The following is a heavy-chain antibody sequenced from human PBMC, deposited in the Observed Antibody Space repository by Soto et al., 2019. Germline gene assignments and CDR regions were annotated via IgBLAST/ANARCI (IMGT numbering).Heavy chain of an antibody. D-gene: IGHD3-10*01. CDR3: ARLQLLWFGELLSGFGPSPFDY. Sequence: TSETLSLTCTVSGGSISSSSYYWGWIRQPPGKGLEWIGSIYYSGSTYYNPSLKSRVTISVDTSKNQFSLKLSSVTAADTAVYYCARLQLLWFGELLSGFGPSPFDYWGQGTLVTVSS. V-gene: IGHV4-39*01. CDR1: GGSISSSSYY. CDR2: IYYSGST. J-gene: IGHJ4*02.